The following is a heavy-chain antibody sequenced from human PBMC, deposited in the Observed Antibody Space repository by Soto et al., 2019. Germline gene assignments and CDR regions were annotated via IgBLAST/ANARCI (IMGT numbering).Heavy chain of an antibody. CDR2: IRYDGTNK. D-gene: IGHD6-13*01. V-gene: IGHV3-33*08. CDR3: ARGIIAGPGRDYFDY. J-gene: IGHJ4*02. Sequence: GGSLRLSCAASGFTFSSYGMHWVRQAPGKGLEWVAVIRYDGTNKYYAESVKGRFTISRDNSKNTLYLQMSSLRLDDTAVYYCARGIIAGPGRDYFDYWGQGTLVTVSS. CDR1: GFTFSSYG.